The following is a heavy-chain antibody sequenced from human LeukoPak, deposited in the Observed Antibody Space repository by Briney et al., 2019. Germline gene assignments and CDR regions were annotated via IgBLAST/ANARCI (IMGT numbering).Heavy chain of an antibody. CDR3: ATGLPDYYYYYYMDV. V-gene: IGHV1-24*01. D-gene: IGHD2-15*01. J-gene: IGHJ6*03. Sequence: ASVKVSCKVSGYTLTELSMHWVRQAPGKGLEWMGGFDPEDGETIYAQKFQGRVTMTEDTSTDTAYMELSSLRSEDTAVYYCATGLPDYYYYYYMDVWGKGTTVTVSS. CDR1: GYTLTELS. CDR2: FDPEDGET.